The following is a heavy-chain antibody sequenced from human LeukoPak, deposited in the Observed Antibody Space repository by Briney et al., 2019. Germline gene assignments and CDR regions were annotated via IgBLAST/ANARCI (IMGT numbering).Heavy chain of an antibody. CDR1: GYTFTSYY. CDR3: AREGGQGAFDI. V-gene: IGHV1-46*01. CDR2: INPSGGST. Sequence: GASVKVSCKASGYTFTSYYMHWVRQAPGQGLEWMGIINPSGGSTSYAQKFQGRVAMTRDTSTSTVYMELSSLRSEDTAVCYCAREGGQGAFDIWGQGTMVTVSS. J-gene: IGHJ3*02. D-gene: IGHD2-15*01.